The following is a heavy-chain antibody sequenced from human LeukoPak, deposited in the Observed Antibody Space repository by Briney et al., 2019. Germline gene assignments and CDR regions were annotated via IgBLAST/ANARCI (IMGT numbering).Heavy chain of an antibody. J-gene: IGHJ6*02. D-gene: IGHD4-11*01. CDR1: GFIFSHYG. Sequence: GGSLRLSCAASGFIFSHYGMHWVRQAPGKGLEYVSAITSNGGATYYANSVKGRFTISRDNSKNTLFLQMGSLRPEDMGVYYCTRRVATTDYLGMDVWGQGTTVTVSS. V-gene: IGHV3-64*01. CDR3: TRRVATTDYLGMDV. CDR2: ITSNGGAT.